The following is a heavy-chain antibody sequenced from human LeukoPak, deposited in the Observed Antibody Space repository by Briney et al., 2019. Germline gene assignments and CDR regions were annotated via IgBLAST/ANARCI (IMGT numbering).Heavy chain of an antibody. Sequence: GGSLRLSCAASGFTFSSYGMHWVRQAPGKGLEWVAFIRYDGSNKYYADSVKGRFTISRANSKNTLYLQMNSLRAEDTAVYYCAPRTTLGIDYRGQGTLVTVSS. CDR1: GFTFSSYG. D-gene: IGHD4-17*01. J-gene: IGHJ4*02. CDR2: IRYDGSNK. CDR3: APRTTLGIDY. V-gene: IGHV3-30*02.